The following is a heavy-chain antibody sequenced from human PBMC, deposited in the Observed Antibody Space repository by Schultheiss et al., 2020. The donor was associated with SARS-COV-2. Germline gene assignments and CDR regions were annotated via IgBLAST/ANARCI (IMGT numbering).Heavy chain of an antibody. Sequence: GGSLRLSCEASGFTFSTYWMTWVRQAPGKGLEWVACIDKDGTEENYVGSVKGRFTISRDNAKNSLHLQMNSLRAEDTAVYYCASHRFLYDSSGYTFDYWGQGTLVTVSS. D-gene: IGHD3-22*01. CDR3: ASHRFLYDSSGYTFDY. CDR2: IDKDGTEE. J-gene: IGHJ4*02. CDR1: GFTFSTYW. V-gene: IGHV3-7*01.